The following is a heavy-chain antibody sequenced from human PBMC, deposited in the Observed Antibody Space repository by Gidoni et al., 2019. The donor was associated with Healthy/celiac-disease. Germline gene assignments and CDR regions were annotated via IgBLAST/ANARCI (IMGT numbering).Heavy chain of an antibody. J-gene: IGHJ4*02. CDR2: IKQDGSEK. Sequence: EVQLVESGGGLVQPGGSLRLSCAASGFTFSSYWMSWVRQAPGKGVEWVANIKQDGSEKYYVDSVKGRFTISRDNAKNSLYLQMNSLRAEDTAVYYCAREGSGGDLDYWGQGTLVTVSS. CDR3: AREGSGGDLDY. CDR1: GFTFSSYW. D-gene: IGHD4-17*01. V-gene: IGHV3-7*01.